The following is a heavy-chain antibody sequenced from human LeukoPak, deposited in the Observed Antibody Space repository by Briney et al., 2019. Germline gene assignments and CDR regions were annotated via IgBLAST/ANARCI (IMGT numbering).Heavy chain of an antibody. CDR1: GFTFSSYG. CDR3: ASGGIYYGAAFDF. J-gene: IGHJ4*02. CDR2: IRYGGSNK. D-gene: IGHD1-26*01. Sequence: GGSLRLSCAASGFTFSSYGMHWVRQAPGKGLEWVAFIRYGGSNKYYADSVKGRFTISRDNSKNTLYLQMNSLRAEDTALYYCASGGIYYGAAFDFWGQGTLVTVSS. V-gene: IGHV3-30*02.